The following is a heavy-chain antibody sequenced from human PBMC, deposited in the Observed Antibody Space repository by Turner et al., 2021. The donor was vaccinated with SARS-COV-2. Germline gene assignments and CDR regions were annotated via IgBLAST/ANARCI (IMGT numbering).Heavy chain of an antibody. CDR1: GFIFGAYA. Sequence: EVQVLESGGDLVQPGGSLRLSCTTSGFIFGAYAMSWVRQAPGKGLEWVSGISWNSGSIGYADSVKGRFTISRDNAKNSLYLQMNSLRAEDTALYYCAKDIGDYGNYHYYVMDVWGQGTTVTVSS. CDR3: AKDIGDYGNYHYYVMDV. CDR2: ISWNSGSI. D-gene: IGHD3-16*01. V-gene: IGHV3-9*01. J-gene: IGHJ6*02.